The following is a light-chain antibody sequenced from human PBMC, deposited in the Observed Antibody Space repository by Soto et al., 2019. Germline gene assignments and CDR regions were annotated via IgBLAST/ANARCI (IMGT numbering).Light chain of an antibody. Sequence: QSVLTQPASVSGSPGQSITISCTATSSDVGSFNYVSWYQHHPGKAPKLMIYEVTSRPSGVSNRFSGSKSGNTASLTTSGLQAEDEADYYCVSYATSTTLYVFGSGTKVTVL. CDR2: EVT. CDR3: VSYATSTTLYV. J-gene: IGLJ1*01. CDR1: SSDVGSFNY. V-gene: IGLV2-14*01.